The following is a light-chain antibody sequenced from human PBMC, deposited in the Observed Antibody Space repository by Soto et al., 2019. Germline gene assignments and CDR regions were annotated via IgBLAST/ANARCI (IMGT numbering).Light chain of an antibody. CDR2: DDS. J-gene: IGLJ1*01. V-gene: IGLV3-21*02. CDR3: LVWHSSSDFYV. CDR1: NIGSKT. Sequence: SYELTQPHSVSVAPGQPARITCEETNIGSKTVHWYQQMPGQAPVLVVYDDSERPSGIPERFSGSNSGNTATLTISRVEAGDEADYYCLVWHSSSDFYVFGTGTKVTVL.